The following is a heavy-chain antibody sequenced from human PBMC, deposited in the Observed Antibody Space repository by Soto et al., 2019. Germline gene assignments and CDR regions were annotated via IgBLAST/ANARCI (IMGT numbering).Heavy chain of an antibody. CDR1: GGSVRAADW. Sequence: QVHLQESGPGLVAPSGTLSLTCTLSGGSVRAADWWNWVRQSPDRGLEWIAEVHISGHSNYNPSLRSRVSVSIDSSKNQFYLNLNSVTAADTAIYYCARVRQGCSANNCYFDPWGQGTQVTISS. CDR3: ARVRQGCSANNCYFDP. CDR2: VHISGHS. J-gene: IGHJ5*01. V-gene: IGHV4-4*02. D-gene: IGHD1-1*01.